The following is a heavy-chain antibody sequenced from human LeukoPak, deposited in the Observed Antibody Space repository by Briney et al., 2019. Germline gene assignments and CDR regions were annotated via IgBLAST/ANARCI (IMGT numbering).Heavy chain of an antibody. D-gene: IGHD3-3*01. J-gene: IGHJ3*02. CDR1: GGSISSYY. CDR3: ARAQRFLESGDAFDI. Sequence: SETLSLTCTVSGGSISSYYWSWIRQPPGKGLEWIGYIYYSGSTNYNPSLKSRVTISVDTSKNQFSLKLSSVTAADTAVYYCARAQRFLESGDAFDIWGQGTMVTVSS. V-gene: IGHV4-59*01. CDR2: IYYSGST.